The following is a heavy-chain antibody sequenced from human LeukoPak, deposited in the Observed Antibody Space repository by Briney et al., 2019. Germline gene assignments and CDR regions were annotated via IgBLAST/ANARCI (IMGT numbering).Heavy chain of an antibody. CDR2: IYHSGST. CDR1: GGSISSGGYY. Sequence: SETLSLTCSVSGGSISSGGYYWSWIRQPPGKGLEWIGYIYHSGSTYYNPSLKSRVTISVDTSKNQFSLKVTSVTAADTAVYYCASYYYGSGSYYSHFDYWGQGTLVTVSS. J-gene: IGHJ4*02. D-gene: IGHD3-10*01. CDR3: ASYYYGSGSYYSHFDY. V-gene: IGHV4-30-2*01.